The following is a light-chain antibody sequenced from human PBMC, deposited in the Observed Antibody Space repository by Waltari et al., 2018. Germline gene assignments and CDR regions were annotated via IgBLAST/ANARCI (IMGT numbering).Light chain of an antibody. CDR3: CSYAGRYTMI. J-gene: IGLJ2*01. CDR2: SVT. CDR1: NSDIGAYKY. V-gene: IGLV2-11*01. Sequence: QSALTQPRSVSGSPGQTVTIPCTGTNSDIGAYKYASWFQLHPGKAPKLIIYSVTDRPSGVPHRFSGSKSGSTASLTISGLQPEDEGDYFCCSYAGRYTMIFGGGTRLTVL.